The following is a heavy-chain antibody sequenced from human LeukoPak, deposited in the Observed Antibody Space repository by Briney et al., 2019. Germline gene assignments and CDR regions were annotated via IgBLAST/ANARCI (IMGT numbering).Heavy chain of an antibody. CDR1: GYSISSGYY. J-gene: IGHJ4*02. CDR3: ARLYYYYGSGSRFDY. CDR2: INHSGST. V-gene: IGHV4-38-2*02. Sequence: PSGTLSLTCTVSGYSISSGYYWGWIRQPPGKGLEWIGEINHSGSTNYNPSLKSRVTISVDTSKNQFSLKLSSVTAADTAVYYCARLYYYYGSGSRFDYWGQGTLVTVSS. D-gene: IGHD3-10*01.